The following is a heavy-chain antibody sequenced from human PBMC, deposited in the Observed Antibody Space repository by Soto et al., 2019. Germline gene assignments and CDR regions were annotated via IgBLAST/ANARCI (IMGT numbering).Heavy chain of an antibody. CDR2: INPHSGDT. Sequence: QVQLVQSGAEVKNPGASVKVSYVASGYTFTDHYIHWVRQAPGQGLEWMGWINPHSGDTFYAQKFPGRVTLTRDTCISTAYMELSRLRSDDTAVYYCARGRPVNFYGMDVWGQGTTVTVSP. CDR1: GYTFTDHY. V-gene: IGHV1-2*02. D-gene: IGHD4-17*01. CDR3: ARGRPVNFYGMDV. J-gene: IGHJ6*01.